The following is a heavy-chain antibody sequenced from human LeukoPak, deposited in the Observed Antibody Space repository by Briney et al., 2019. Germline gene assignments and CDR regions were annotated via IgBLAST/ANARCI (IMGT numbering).Heavy chain of an antibody. J-gene: IGHJ4*02. CDR2: ISDSGDRT. D-gene: IGHD3-22*01. Sequence: GGSLRLSCAASGFPFSNYAMTWVRQAPGKGLEPVSGISDSGDRTYYADSVKGRFTISRDNSKNMLYLQMNSLTVEDTALYYCAKGLGTSGYHDYWGQGTLVTVSS. CDR3: AKGLGTSGYHDY. CDR1: GFPFSNYA. V-gene: IGHV3-23*01.